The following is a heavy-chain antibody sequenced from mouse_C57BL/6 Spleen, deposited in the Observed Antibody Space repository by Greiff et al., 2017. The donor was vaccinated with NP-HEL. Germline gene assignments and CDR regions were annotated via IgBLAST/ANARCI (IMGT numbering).Heavy chain of an antibody. Sequence: VQLQQSGAELVKPGASVKMSCKASGYTFTTYPIEWMRQNHGKSLEWIGNFHPYNDDTKYNEKFKGKATLTVEKSPSTVYLELSRLTSDDSAVYYCARGYYYGSSYWYFDVWGTGTTVTVSS. CDR1: GYTFTTYP. V-gene: IGHV1-47*01. J-gene: IGHJ1*03. D-gene: IGHD1-1*01. CDR3: ARGYYYGSSYWYFDV. CDR2: FHPYNDDT.